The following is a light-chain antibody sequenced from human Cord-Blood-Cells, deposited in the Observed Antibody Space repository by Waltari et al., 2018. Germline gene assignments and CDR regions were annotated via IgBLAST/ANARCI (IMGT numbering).Light chain of an antibody. Sequence: DIQMTQSPSPLSASVGDRVNITCRASQSISSYLNWYQQKPGKAPKLLIYAASSLQSGVPSRFSGSGSGTDFTLTISSLQPEDFATYYCQQSYSTPPYTFGQGTKLEIK. V-gene: IGKV1-39*01. J-gene: IGKJ2*01. CDR2: AAS. CDR1: QSISSY. CDR3: QQSYSTPPYT.